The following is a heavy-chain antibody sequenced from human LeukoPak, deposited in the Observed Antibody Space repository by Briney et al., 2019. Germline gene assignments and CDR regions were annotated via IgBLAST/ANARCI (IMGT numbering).Heavy chain of an antibody. CDR3: ARSGDTNRNWFDP. V-gene: IGHV3-30-3*01. J-gene: IGHJ5*02. Sequence: GGSTRLSCAASGFTFSSYVMHWVRQPPGKGLEWVAVISYDGSNEHYVDSVKGRFTISRDNSKNTLYVQMNSLRAEDTAVYYCARSGDTNRNWFDPWGQGTLVTVSS. CDR1: GFTFSSYV. CDR2: ISYDGSNE. D-gene: IGHD1-14*01.